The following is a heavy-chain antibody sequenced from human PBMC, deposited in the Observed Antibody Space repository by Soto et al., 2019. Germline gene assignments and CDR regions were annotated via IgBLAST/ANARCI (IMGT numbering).Heavy chain of an antibody. CDR3: ARELGRTGADF. Sequence: QVQLVQSGAEVKKPGSSVKVSCKASGGTLSSYRISWVRQAPGQGLEWMGGITPMFDTPSYAQKFQGRVTITADESTSTAYMELTSLRSDDTAVYYCARELGRTGADFWGQGTLVTVSS. D-gene: IGHD1-1*01. V-gene: IGHV1-69*01. CDR2: ITPMFDTP. J-gene: IGHJ4*02. CDR1: GGTLSSYR.